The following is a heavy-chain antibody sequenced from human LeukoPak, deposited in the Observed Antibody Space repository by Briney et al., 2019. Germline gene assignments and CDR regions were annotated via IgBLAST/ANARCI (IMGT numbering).Heavy chain of an antibody. D-gene: IGHD3-3*01. CDR2: ISFDGSNM. V-gene: IGHV3-30*03. Sequence: PGGSLRLSCAASGFTFNNYGMHWVRQAPGKGLEWLAVISFDGSNMYYADSVKGRFTISRENSKNTLYLQMNSLRAEDTAVYYCAREPTTIFGVVDRYGMDAWGQGTSVTVSS. CDR3: AREPTTIFGVVDRYGMDA. J-gene: IGHJ6*02. CDR1: GFTFNNYG.